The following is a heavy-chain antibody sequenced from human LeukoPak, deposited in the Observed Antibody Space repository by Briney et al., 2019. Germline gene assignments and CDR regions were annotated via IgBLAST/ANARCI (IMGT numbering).Heavy chain of an antibody. Sequence: PSETLSLTCIVSGGSINNYYWNWIRQAPGKGLESIGYIYYTGRTYYNPSLKSRVTISVGTSMNQFSLKLSSVTAADTAVYYCARRSHTYYAMDVWGQGTTVTVSS. CDR1: GGSINNYY. CDR2: IYYTGRT. J-gene: IGHJ6*02. V-gene: IGHV4-59*08. CDR3: ARRSHTYYAMDV.